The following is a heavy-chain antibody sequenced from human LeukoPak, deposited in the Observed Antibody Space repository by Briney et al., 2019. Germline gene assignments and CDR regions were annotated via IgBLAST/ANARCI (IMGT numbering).Heavy chain of an antibody. J-gene: IGHJ4*02. CDR3: ARVNHYYDSSGRKYYFDY. V-gene: IGHV1-18*01. Sequence: ASVKVSCKAFGYTFTSYSISWVRQAPGQGLEWMGWISAYNGNTNYAQKLQGRVTMTTDTSTSTAYMELRSLRSDDTAVYYCARVNHYYDSSGRKYYFDYWGQGTLVTVSS. CDR2: ISAYNGNT. D-gene: IGHD3-22*01. CDR1: GYTFTSYS.